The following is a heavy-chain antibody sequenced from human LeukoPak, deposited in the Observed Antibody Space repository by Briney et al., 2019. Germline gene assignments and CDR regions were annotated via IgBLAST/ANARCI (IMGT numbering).Heavy chain of an antibody. CDR2: ISSVSSTV. J-gene: IGHJ4*02. Sequence: PGGSLRLSCAASGFTFSSYSMNWVRQAPGKGLEWISYISSVSSTVYFADSVKGRFTISRDNAKNSLYLQMNSLRADDTAVYFCARDKTYSDFWLWGQGTLVTVSS. V-gene: IGHV3-48*01. CDR1: GFTFSSYS. D-gene: IGHD3-3*01. CDR3: ARDKTYSDFWL.